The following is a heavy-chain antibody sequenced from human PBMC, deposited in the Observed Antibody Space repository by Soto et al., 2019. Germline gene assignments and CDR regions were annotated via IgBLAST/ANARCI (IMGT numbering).Heavy chain of an antibody. V-gene: IGHV3-30*18. CDR2: ISYDGSNK. CDR1: GFTFSSYG. J-gene: IGHJ4*02. CDR3: ANPPAEDSGWYFDY. D-gene: IGHD6-19*01. Sequence: QVQLVESGGGVVQPGRSLRLSCAASGFTFSSYGMQWVRQAPGKGLEWVAVISYDGSNKYYADSVKGRFTISRDNSKNTLYLQMNSLRAEDTAVYYCANPPAEDSGWYFDYWGQGTLVTVSS.